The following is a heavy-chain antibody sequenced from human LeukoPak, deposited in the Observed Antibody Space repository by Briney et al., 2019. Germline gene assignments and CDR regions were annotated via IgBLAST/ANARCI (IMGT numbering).Heavy chain of an antibody. CDR2: INPSGGST. J-gene: IGHJ4*02. D-gene: IGHD4-11*01. CDR3: ARGGMTTYEGTGVLKFGDY. Sequence: ASVKVSCKASGYTFTSYYMHWVRQAPGQGLEWMGIINPSGGSTSYAQKFQGRVTMTRDTSTSTVYMELSSLRSEDTAVYYCARGGMTTYEGTGVLKFGDYWGQGTLVTVSS. CDR1: GYTFTSYY. V-gene: IGHV1-46*01.